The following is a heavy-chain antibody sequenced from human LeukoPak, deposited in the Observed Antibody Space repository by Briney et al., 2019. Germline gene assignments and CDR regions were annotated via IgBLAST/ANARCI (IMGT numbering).Heavy chain of an antibody. J-gene: IGHJ3*02. V-gene: IGHV3-7*01. CDR3: AIGYAHDAFDI. CDR2: IKQDGSEK. CDR1: GFTFSSYW. D-gene: IGHD2-2*01. Sequence: QPGGSLRLSCAVSGFTFSSYWMTWVRQAPGKGMNWVANIKQDGSEKYYVDSVKGRFSISRDNAKNSLYLQMNSLRAEDTAVYYCAIGYAHDAFDIWGQGTMVTVSS.